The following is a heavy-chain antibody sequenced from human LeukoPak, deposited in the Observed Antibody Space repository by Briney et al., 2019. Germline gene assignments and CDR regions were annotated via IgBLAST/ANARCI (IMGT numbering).Heavy chain of an antibody. Sequence: GGSLRLSCAASGFTFSSYWMSWVRQAPGKGLEWVANIKQDGGEKYYVDSVKGRFTISRDNAKNSLYLQMNSLRAEDTAVYYCARDDSYSSSWYGYYYYYMDVWGKGTTVTVSS. V-gene: IGHV3-7*01. CDR2: IKQDGGEK. D-gene: IGHD6-13*01. CDR3: ARDDSYSSSWYGYYYYYMDV. CDR1: GFTFSSYW. J-gene: IGHJ6*03.